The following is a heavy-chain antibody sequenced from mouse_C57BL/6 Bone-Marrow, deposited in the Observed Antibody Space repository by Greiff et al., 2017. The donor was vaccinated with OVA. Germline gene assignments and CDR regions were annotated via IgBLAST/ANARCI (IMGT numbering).Heavy chain of an antibody. CDR3: ARMRDEDAMDY. D-gene: IGHD3-3*01. Sequence: VQLQQPGAELVKPGASVKLSCKASGYTFTSYWMHWVKQRPGQGLEWIGMIPPNSGSTNYNEKFKSKATLTVDKSSSTAYMQLSSLTSEDSAVYYCARMRDEDAMDYWGQGTSVTVSS. CDR2: IPPNSGST. J-gene: IGHJ4*01. CDR1: GYTFTSYW. V-gene: IGHV1-64*01.